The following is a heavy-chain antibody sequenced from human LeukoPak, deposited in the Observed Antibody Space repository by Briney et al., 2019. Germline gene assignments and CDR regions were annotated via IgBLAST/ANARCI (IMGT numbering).Heavy chain of an antibody. J-gene: IGHJ4*02. CDR2: IYVDGDI. Sequence: GGSLRLSCAASGFTVSDSYMSWVRQAPGKGLEWVAVIYVDGDIYHADSVKGRFTISRDNFKNPLYLQMNTLRAEDTAVYYCARALCVVGINCGSDYWGQGTLVTVSS. CDR3: ARALCVVGINCGSDY. D-gene: IGHD1-20*01. CDR1: GFTVSDSY. V-gene: IGHV3-53*01.